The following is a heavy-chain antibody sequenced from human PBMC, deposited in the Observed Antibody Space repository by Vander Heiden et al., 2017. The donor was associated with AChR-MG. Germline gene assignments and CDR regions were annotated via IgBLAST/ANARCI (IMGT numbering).Heavy chain of an antibody. CDR3: AIGARPFDY. CDR1: GGFCSGGY. Sequence: QVQLQQWGAGPLKPTETLSHRCAVYGGFCSGGYGTRIRQPPGKGLEWIGEINYRGSTNYNPSLKSRVTISVDTSKNQFSLKLSSVTAADTAVYYCAIGARPFDYWSKGTLVTVSS. CDR2: INYRGST. J-gene: IGHJ4*02. V-gene: IGHV4-34*01. D-gene: IGHD3-10*01.